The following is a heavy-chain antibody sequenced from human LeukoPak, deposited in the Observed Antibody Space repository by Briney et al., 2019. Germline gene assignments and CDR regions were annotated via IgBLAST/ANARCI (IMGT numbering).Heavy chain of an antibody. Sequence: GGSLRLSCVASGLTVSSYSMNWVRQAPGKGLEWVSYISSSSSTIYYADSVKGRFTISRDKSKNSLDLQMNSPRDEDTAVYYCARARASGRSGFDYWGQGTLVTVSS. D-gene: IGHD2-15*01. CDR3: ARARASGRSGFDY. V-gene: IGHV3-48*02. J-gene: IGHJ4*02. CDR1: GLTVSSYS. CDR2: ISSSSSTI.